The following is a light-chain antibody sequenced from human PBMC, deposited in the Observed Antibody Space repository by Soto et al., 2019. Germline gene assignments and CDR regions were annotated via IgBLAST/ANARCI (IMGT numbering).Light chain of an antibody. Sequence: SYELTQPPSVSVAPGQAARITCMGNNIGSKIVHWYQQRPGQAPVLVVYDDSDRPSGIPERFSGSNSANTATLTITGVEAGDEADYYCQVWDSSSDHYVFANGNKVTV. V-gene: IGLV3-21*02. CDR1: NIGSKI. CDR3: QVWDSSSDHYV. CDR2: DDS. J-gene: IGLJ1*01.